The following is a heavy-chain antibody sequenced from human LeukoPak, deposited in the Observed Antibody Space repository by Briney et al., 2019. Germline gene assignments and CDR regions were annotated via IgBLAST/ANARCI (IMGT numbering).Heavy chain of an antibody. V-gene: IGHV4-61*01. D-gene: IGHD6-6*01. CDR3: ARAGGIAARLGGDYYYYGMDV. CDR2: IYYSGST. J-gene: IGHJ6*02. CDR1: GGSISSSSYY. Sequence: KPSETLSLTCAVSGGSISSSSYYWSWIRQPPGKGLEWIGYIYYSGSTNYNPSLKSRVTISVDTSKNQFSLKLSSVTAADTAVYYCARAGGIAARLGGDYYYYGMDVWGQGTTVTVSS.